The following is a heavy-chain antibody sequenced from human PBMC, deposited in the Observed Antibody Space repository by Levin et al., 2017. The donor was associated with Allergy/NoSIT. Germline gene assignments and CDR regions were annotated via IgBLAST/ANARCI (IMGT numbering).Heavy chain of an antibody. CDR3: AREGITMVRGVMGYFDY. J-gene: IGHJ4*02. CDR1: GGTFSSYA. D-gene: IGHD3-10*01. V-gene: IGHV1-69*13. CDR2: IIPIFGTA. Sequence: ASVKVSCKASGGTFSSYAISWVRQAPGQGLEWMGGIIPIFGTANYAQKFQGRVTITADESTSTAYMELSSLRSEDTAVYYCAREGITMVRGVMGYFDYWGQGTLVTVSS.